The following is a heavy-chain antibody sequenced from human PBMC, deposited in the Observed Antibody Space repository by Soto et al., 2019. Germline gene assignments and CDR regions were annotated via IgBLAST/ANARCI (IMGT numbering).Heavy chain of an antibody. V-gene: IGHV4-39*01. J-gene: IGHJ4*02. Sequence: TLSLTCTVPGGSISSSSYYWGWIRQPPGKGLEWIGSIYYSGSTYYNPSLKSRVTISVDTSKNQFSLKLSSVTAADTAVYYCARHDLMGAGYSSSWLDYWGQGTLVTVSS. CDR1: GGSISSSSYY. CDR3: ARHDLMGAGYSSSWLDY. D-gene: IGHD6-13*01. CDR2: IYYSGST.